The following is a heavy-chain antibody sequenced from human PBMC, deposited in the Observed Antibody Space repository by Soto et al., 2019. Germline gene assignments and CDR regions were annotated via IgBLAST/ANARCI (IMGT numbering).Heavy chain of an antibody. Sequence: ASVKVSCKASGYTFTGYYMHWVRQAPGQGLEWMGWINPNSGGTNYAQKFQGWVTMTRDTSISTAYMELSRLRSDDTAVYYCARTTVTTYDNWFDPWGQGTLVTVSS. CDR2: INPNSGGT. CDR3: ARTTVTTYDNWFDP. J-gene: IGHJ5*02. D-gene: IGHD4-17*01. CDR1: GYTFTGYY. V-gene: IGHV1-2*04.